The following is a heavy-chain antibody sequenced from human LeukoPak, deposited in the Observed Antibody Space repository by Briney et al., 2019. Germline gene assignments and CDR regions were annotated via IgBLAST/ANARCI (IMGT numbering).Heavy chain of an antibody. CDR1: GFTVSSNY. D-gene: IGHD6-13*01. Sequence: GGSLRLSCAASGFTVSSNYMSWVRQAPGKGLEWVSIIYSGGSTYYADSVKGRFTISRDNSKNTLYLQMNSLRDEDTAVYYCARDDAAAAGKDYWGQGTLVTVSS. J-gene: IGHJ4*02. CDR2: IYSGGST. V-gene: IGHV3-66*01. CDR3: ARDDAAAAGKDY.